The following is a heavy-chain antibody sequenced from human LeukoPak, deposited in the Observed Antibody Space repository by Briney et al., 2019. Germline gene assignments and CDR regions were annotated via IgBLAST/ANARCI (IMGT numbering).Heavy chain of an antibody. CDR3: AAGGNRARWAIDY. CDR1: GGSITSDHW. Sequence: SETLSLTCAVSGGSITSDHWWTWVRQSPGKGLEYIAEIFHTGSTNFHPSFQSRVTTSLDKAKSQFSLDLKSVTAADTAVYYCAAGGNRARWAIDYWGQGTLVTVSS. CDR2: IFHTGST. V-gene: IGHV4-4*02. D-gene: IGHD3-16*01. J-gene: IGHJ4*02.